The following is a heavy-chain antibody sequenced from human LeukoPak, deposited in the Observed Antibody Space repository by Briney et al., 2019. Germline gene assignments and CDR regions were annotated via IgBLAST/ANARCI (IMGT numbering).Heavy chain of an antibody. CDR1: GGSISSGGYS. V-gene: IGHV4-61*02. J-gene: IGHJ5*02. CDR2: IYTRGST. Sequence: SETLSLTCAVSGGSISSGGYSWSWIRQPAGKGLEWIGRIYTRGSTNYNPSLKSRVTISVDTSKNQFSLKLSSVTAADTAVYYCARVLSTNYYDNRGWFDPWGQGTLVTVSS. D-gene: IGHD3-22*01. CDR3: ARVLSTNYYDNRGWFDP.